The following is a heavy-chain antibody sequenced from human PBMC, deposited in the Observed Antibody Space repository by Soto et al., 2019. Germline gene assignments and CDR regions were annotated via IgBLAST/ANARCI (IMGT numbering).Heavy chain of an antibody. CDR2: ISYDGSNK. J-gene: IGHJ6*02. Sequence: QVQLVESGGGVVQPGRSLRLSCAASGFTFSSYGMNWVRQAPGKGLEWVAVISYDGSNKYYADSVKGRFTISRDNSKNPLYLQMSILRAEDTAVYFCANDLITMIRGGGYGMDVWGQGTTGTVSS. CDR1: GFTFSSYG. V-gene: IGHV3-30*18. CDR3: ANDLITMIRGGGYGMDV. D-gene: IGHD3-10*01.